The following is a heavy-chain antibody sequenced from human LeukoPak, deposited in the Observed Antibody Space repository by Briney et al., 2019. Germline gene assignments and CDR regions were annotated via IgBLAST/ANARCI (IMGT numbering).Heavy chain of an antibody. Sequence: SETLSLTCTVSGGSISSYYWSWIRQPPGKGLEWIGYIYYSGSTNYNPSLKSRVTISVDRSKNQFSLKLSSVTAADTAVYYCARSDWNYVSYWGQGTLVTVSS. CDR2: IYYSGST. J-gene: IGHJ4*02. V-gene: IGHV4-59*12. D-gene: IGHD1-1*01. CDR3: ARSDWNYVSY. CDR1: GGSISSYY.